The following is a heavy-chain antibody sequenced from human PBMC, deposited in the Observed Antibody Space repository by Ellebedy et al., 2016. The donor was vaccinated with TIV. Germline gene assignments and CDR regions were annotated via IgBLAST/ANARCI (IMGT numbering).Heavy chain of an antibody. CDR3: ARDPRRSGYYYVLFYFDY. Sequence: PGGSLRLSCAASGFTFSSYAMHWVRQAPGKGLEWVAVISYDGSNKYYTDSVKGRFTISRDNSKNTLYLQMNSLRAEDTAVYYCARDPRRSGYYYVLFYFDYWGQGTLVTVSS. CDR2: ISYDGSNK. CDR1: GFTFSSYA. J-gene: IGHJ4*02. V-gene: IGHV3-30*04. D-gene: IGHD3-22*01.